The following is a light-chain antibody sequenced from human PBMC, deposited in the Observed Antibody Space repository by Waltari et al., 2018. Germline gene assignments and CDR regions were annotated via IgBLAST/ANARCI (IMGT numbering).Light chain of an antibody. V-gene: IGLV4-69*01. J-gene: IGLJ3*02. CDR3: QTWGTGFRV. CDR1: SEHSSDA. CDR2: VNSDGTH. Sequence: QLVLTQSPSASASLGAPVKLTCTLSSEHSSDAIAWHQQQPEKGPRYLMKVNSDGTHVKGDGITDRFSGCSSGAERYLTISSLQSEDEADYYCQTWGTGFRVFGGGTNLTVL.